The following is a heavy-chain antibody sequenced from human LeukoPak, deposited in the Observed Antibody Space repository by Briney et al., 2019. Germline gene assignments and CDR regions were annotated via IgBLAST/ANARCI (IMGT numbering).Heavy chain of an antibody. J-gene: IGHJ4*02. Sequence: QPGGSLRLSCAASGFTFDDYAMHWVRQAPGKGLEWVSLISGDGGTTYSADSVKGRFTISRDNSKNSLYLQMNSLRTEDTALYYCARSLSDYFDYWGQGTLVTVSS. CDR3: ARSLSDYFDY. V-gene: IGHV3-43*02. CDR1: GFTFDDYA. CDR2: ISGDGGTT. D-gene: IGHD2/OR15-2a*01.